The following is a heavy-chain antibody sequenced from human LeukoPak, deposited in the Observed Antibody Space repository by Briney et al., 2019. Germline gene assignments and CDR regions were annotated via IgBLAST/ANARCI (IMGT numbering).Heavy chain of an antibody. CDR3: VRDTYYYNSSTSWSDVFDI. J-gene: IGHJ3*02. V-gene: IGHV4-59*02. Sequence: PSETLSLTCTVSGGSVSTYYWSWVRQSPGKGLEWIGHIDYSGSTNYNPSLESRVAMSVDTSKNQFSLKLRSVTAADTAVYYCVRDTYYYNSSTSWSDVFDIWGQGTMVTVSS. CDR2: IDYSGST. CDR1: GGSVSTYY. D-gene: IGHD3-22*01.